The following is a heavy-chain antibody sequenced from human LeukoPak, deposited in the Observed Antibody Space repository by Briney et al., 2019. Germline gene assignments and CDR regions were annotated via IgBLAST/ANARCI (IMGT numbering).Heavy chain of an antibody. CDR3: AGLHDYGDYAFDY. J-gene: IGHJ4*02. CDR1: GFTVSSNY. Sequence: GGSLRLSCAASGFTVSSNYMSWVRQAPGKGLEWVSVIYSGGSTYYADSVKGRFTISRDNSKTTLYLQMNSLRAEDTAVYYCAGLHDYGDYAFDYWGQGTLVTVSS. V-gene: IGHV3-53*01. D-gene: IGHD4-17*01. CDR2: IYSGGST.